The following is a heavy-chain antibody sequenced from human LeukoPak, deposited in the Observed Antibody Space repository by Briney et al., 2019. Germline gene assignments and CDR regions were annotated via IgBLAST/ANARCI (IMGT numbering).Heavy chain of an antibody. V-gene: IGHV3-53*01. J-gene: IGHJ5*02. D-gene: IGHD3-16*01. Sequence: PGGSLRLSCAASGFTVSSNYMSWVRQAPGKGLEWVSVIYSGGSTYCADSVKGRFTISRDNSKNTLSLQMNSLRAEDTAVYYCAKDPTLQLGGAWGQGTLVTVSS. CDR2: IYSGGST. CDR3: AKDPTLQLGGA. CDR1: GFTVSSNY.